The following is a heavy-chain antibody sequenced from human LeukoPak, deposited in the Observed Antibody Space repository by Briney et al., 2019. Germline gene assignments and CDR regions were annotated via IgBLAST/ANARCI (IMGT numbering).Heavy chain of an antibody. CDR2: IKQDGSEK. CDR1: GFTFSSYW. J-gene: IGHJ4*02. V-gene: IGHV3-7*03. CDR3: AKETDILTGYYYFDY. Sequence: GGSLRLSCAASGFTFSSYWMSWVRQAPGKGLEWVANIKQDGSEKYYVDSVKGRFTTSRDNAKNSLYLQMNSLRAEDTALYYCAKETDILTGYYYFDYWGQGTLVTVSS. D-gene: IGHD3-9*01.